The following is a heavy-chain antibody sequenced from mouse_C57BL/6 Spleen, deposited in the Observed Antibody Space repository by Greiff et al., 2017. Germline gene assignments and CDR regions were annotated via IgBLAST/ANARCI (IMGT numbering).Heavy chain of an antibody. D-gene: IGHD1-1*01. CDR3: TRRYGSSYAMDY. CDR2: IDPETGGT. CDR1: GYTFTDYE. V-gene: IGHV1-15*01. J-gene: IGHJ4*01. Sequence: QVQLKQSGAELVRPGASVTLSCKASGYTFTDYEMHWVKQTPVHGLEWIGAIDPETGGTAYNQKFKGKAILTADKSSSTAYMELRSLTSEDSAVYYCTRRYGSSYAMDYWGQGTSVTVSS.